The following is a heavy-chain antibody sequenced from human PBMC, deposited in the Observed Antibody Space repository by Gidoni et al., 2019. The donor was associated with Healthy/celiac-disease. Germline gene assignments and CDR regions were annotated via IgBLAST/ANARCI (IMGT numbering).Heavy chain of an antibody. CDR3: ARHYSGYDSNGMDV. V-gene: IGHV3-30*03. CDR1: RFTFRSYG. J-gene: IGHJ6*02. CDR2: ISYDGSNK. D-gene: IGHD5-12*01. Sequence: QVQLVESGGGVVQPGRSLRLSCAASRFTFRSYGMHWVRQAPGKGLEWVAVISYDGSNKYYADSVKGRFTISRDNSKNTLYLQMNSLRAEDTAVYYCARHYSGYDSNGMDVWGQGTTVTVSS.